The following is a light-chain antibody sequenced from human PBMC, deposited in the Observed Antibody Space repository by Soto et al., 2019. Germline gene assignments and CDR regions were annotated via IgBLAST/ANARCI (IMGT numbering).Light chain of an antibody. J-gene: IGLJ2*01. CDR2: DDH. CDR1: SSDVGGYNY. Sequence: QSVLTQPRSVSGSPGQSVTISCTGTSSDVGGYNYVSWYQQHPGKAPKLMIYDDHQRPLGVPDRFSGSKSGNTASLTIAGLQAEDEADYYCCSCARSSTVCGGGTKLTVL. CDR3: CSCARSSTV. V-gene: IGLV2-11*01.